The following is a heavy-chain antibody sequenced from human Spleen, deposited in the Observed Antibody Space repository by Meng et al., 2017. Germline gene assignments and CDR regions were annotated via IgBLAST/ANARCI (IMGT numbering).Heavy chain of an antibody. CDR3: ARDEDISAAGKLFGDY. CDR2: INPKSGDT. J-gene: IGHJ4*02. D-gene: IGHD6-13*01. V-gene: IGHV1-2*06. CDR1: VYTSPDYC. Sequence: QGQVVSSGAEVKKPGASVKSACKPSVYTSPDYCLHWGRRAPGQGLEWMGRINPKSGDTHYAQRFQGRVTMTGDTSISTAYMELSGLRSDDTAMYYCARDEDISAAGKLFGDYWGQGTLVTVSS.